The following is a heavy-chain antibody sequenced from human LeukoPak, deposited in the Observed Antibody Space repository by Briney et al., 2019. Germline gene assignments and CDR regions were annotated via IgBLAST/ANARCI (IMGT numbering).Heavy chain of an antibody. D-gene: IGHD6-19*01. CDR3: ASRIGWYRYDY. CDR1: GASLSTNYW. V-gene: IGHV4-4*02. Sequence: PSETLSLTCSVSGASLSTNYWWGWVRQPPGKGLEWIGEIHHSGNTNYHPSLKSRLAISVDKSKIQFSLKLTSVTAADTAVYFCASRIGWYRYDYWGQGTLVTVSS. CDR2: IHHSGNT. J-gene: IGHJ4*02.